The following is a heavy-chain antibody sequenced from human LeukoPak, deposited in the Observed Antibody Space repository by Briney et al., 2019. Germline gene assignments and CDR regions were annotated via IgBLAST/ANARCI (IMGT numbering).Heavy chain of an antibody. D-gene: IGHD1-26*01. J-gene: IGHJ4*02. CDR3: ARERREQLLPPYTRLVTYFDY. CDR1: SGSISSSSYY. Sequence: SETLSLTCTVSSGSISSSSYYWGWIRQPPGKGLEWIGSIYYSGSIYYNPSLKSRVTISVDTSKNQLSLKLRSVTAADTAVYYCARERREQLLPPYTRLVTYFDYWGQGTLVTVSS. V-gene: IGHV4-39*07. CDR2: IYYSGSI.